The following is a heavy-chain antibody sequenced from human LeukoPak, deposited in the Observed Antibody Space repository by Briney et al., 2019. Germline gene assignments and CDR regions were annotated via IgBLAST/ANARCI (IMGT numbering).Heavy chain of an antibody. D-gene: IGHD5-12*01. Sequence: PGGSLRLSCAASGFTFSSYGMQWVRQAPGKGLEWVAVIWYDGSNKYYADSVKGRFTISRDNSKNTLYLQMNSLRAEDTAVYYCARAYIVATNWFDPWGQGTLVTVSS. CDR3: ARAYIVATNWFDP. CDR2: IWYDGSNK. J-gene: IGHJ5*02. V-gene: IGHV3-33*01. CDR1: GFTFSSYG.